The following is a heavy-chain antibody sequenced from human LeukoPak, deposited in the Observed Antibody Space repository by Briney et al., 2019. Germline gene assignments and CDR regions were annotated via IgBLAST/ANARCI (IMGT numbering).Heavy chain of an antibody. D-gene: IGHD3-10*01. J-gene: IGHJ4*02. CDR1: GFTFSSYW. CDR3: ARRFGDY. Sequence: RGSLRLSSAASGFTFSSYWMHWVRQAPGKGLVWVSRIKSGGSSTSYADSVKGRFTISRDNAKNTLYLQMNSLRAEDTAVYYCARRFGDYWGQGTLVTVSS. V-gene: IGHV3-74*01. CDR2: IKSGGSST.